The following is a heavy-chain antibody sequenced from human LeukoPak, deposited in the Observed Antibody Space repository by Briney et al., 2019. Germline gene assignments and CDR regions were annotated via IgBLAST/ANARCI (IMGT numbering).Heavy chain of an antibody. CDR2: INHSGST. D-gene: IGHD3-3*01. CDR1: GGSFSGYY. CDR3: ARHTGLWSDKSSFDY. V-gene: IGHV4-34*01. J-gene: IGHJ4*02. Sequence: SETLSLTCAVYGGSFSGYYWSWIRQPPGKGLEWIGEINHSGSTNYNPSLKSRVTISVDTSKNQFSLKLSSVTAADTAVYYCARHTGLWSDKSSFDYWGQGTLVTVSS.